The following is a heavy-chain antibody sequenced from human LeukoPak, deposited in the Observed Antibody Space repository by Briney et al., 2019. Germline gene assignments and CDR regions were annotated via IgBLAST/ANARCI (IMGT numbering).Heavy chain of an antibody. J-gene: IGHJ4*02. CDR2: IYSGGST. D-gene: IGHD3-10*01. Sequence: GGSLRLSCAASGFTVCSNYMSWVRQAPGKGLEWVSVIYSGGSTYYADSVKGRFTISRDNSKNTLYLQMNSLRAEDTAVYYCARDAYGSGSYGYWGQGTLVTVSS. CDR3: ARDAYGSGSYGY. CDR1: GFTVCSNY. V-gene: IGHV3-66*01.